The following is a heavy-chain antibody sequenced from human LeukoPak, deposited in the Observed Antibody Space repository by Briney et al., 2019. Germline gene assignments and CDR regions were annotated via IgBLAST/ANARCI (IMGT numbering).Heavy chain of an antibody. CDR2: IYYGGST. CDR3: VRAVGPVGGYDSP. V-gene: IGHV4-59*01. Sequence: PSETLSLTCTVSGGSFSSYYWSWIRQPPGKGLEWIGYIYYGGSTNYNPSLKSRVTISLDTSKNQFSLKLSSVTAADTAVYYCVRAVGPVGGYDSPWGQGTLVTVSS. CDR1: GGSFSSYY. J-gene: IGHJ5*02. D-gene: IGHD5-12*01.